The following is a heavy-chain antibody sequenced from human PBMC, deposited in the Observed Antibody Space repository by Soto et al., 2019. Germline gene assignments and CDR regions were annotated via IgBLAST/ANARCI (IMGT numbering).Heavy chain of an antibody. CDR1: GGSIGGACYS. CDR2: IYHSGTI. J-gene: IGHJ5*02. D-gene: IGHD3-10*01. Sequence: PXATLSLTCAVSGGSIGGACYSGSWIRQPPGGGLEWIGYIYHSGTILYNPSLKTRLTISLDMSNNKFSLTLNSVTAADAAVYYCARAQFYPGSANYNNLMFDPCGQGTQVTVSS. V-gene: IGHV4-30-2*01. CDR3: ARAQFYPGSANYNNLMFDP.